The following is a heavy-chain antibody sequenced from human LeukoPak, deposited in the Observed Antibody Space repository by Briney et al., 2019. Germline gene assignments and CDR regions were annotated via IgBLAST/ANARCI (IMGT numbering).Heavy chain of an antibody. J-gene: IGHJ5*02. V-gene: IGHV4-59*01. CDR3: ARSNIVGATTLHP. D-gene: IGHD1-26*01. CDR2: IYYSGST. Sequence: SETLSLTCTVSGGSISSYYWSWIRQPPGKGLEWIGYIYYSGSTSYNPSLKSRVTISVDTSKNQFSLKLSSVTAADTAVYYCARSNIVGATTLHPWGQGTLVTVSS. CDR1: GGSISSYY.